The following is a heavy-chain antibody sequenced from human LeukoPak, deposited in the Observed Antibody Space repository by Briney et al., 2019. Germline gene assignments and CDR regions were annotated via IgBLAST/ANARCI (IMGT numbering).Heavy chain of an antibody. CDR1: GYTFTSYG. Sequence: ASVKVSCKASGYTFTSYGISWVRQAPGQGLEWMGWISAYNGNTNYAQKLQGRVTMTTDTSTSTAYMELRSLRSEDTAVYYCARGCSGGSCYFKFDYWGQGTLVTVSS. D-gene: IGHD2-15*01. CDR2: ISAYNGNT. CDR3: ARGCSGGSCYFKFDY. V-gene: IGHV1-18*01. J-gene: IGHJ4*02.